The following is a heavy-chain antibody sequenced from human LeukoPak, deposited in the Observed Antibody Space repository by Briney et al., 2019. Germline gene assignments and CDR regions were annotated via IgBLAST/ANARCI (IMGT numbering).Heavy chain of an antibody. CDR2: ISGSGGST. Sequence: PGGSLRLSCAASGFTFSSYAMSWVRQAPGKGLEWVSAISGSGGSTYYADSVKGRFTISRDNSKNTLYLQMNSLRAEDTAVYYCAKDGVGDYYDSSGYPGFDYWGQGTLVTVSS. D-gene: IGHD3-22*01. V-gene: IGHV3-23*01. CDR1: GFTFSSYA. CDR3: AKDGVGDYYDSSGYPGFDY. J-gene: IGHJ4*02.